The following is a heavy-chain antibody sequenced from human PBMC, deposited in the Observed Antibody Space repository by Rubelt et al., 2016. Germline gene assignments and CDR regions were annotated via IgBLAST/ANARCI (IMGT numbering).Heavy chain of an antibody. CDR1: GGTFSSYA. Sequence: QVQLVQSGAEVKKPGSSVKVSCKASGGTFSSYAISWVRQAPGQGLEWMGGIIPIFGTANYAQKFQGRVTITADKSTSTAYRELRSLRSEDTAVYYCASPPYDILTGYDYYYGMDVWGQGTTVTVSS. D-gene: IGHD3-9*01. CDR3: ASPPYDILTGYDYYYGMDV. J-gene: IGHJ6*02. V-gene: IGHV1-69*06. CDR2: IIPIFGTA.